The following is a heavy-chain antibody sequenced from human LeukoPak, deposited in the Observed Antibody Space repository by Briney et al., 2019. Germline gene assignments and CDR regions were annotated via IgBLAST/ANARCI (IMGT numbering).Heavy chain of an antibody. V-gene: IGHV3-48*03. CDR1: GFTFSSYE. D-gene: IGHD2-21*02. CDR2: SSSSGSTI. CDR3: AREVTAIPYYFYGMDV. Sequence: GGSLRLSCAASGFTFSSYEMNWVRQAPGKGLEWVSYSSSSGSTIYYADSVKGRFTISRDNAKNSLYLQMNSLRAEDTAVYYCAREVTAIPYYFYGMDVWGQGTTVTVSS. J-gene: IGHJ6*02.